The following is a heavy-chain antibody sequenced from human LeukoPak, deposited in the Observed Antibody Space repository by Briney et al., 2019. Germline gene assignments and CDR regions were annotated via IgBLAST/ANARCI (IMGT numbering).Heavy chain of an antibody. CDR2: IDAGNGDT. CDR1: GYSFSDYA. D-gene: IGHD1-14*01. V-gene: IGHV1-3*01. J-gene: IGHJ5*02. Sequence: WASVKVSCKASGYSFSDYAMHWVRQAPGQRFEWMGWIDAGNGDTRYSQKFQGRVTITRDTSASTAYIELRSLRSEDTAMYYCAGGGTSAWPFNPWGKKPLFPIS. CDR3: AGGGTSAWPFNP.